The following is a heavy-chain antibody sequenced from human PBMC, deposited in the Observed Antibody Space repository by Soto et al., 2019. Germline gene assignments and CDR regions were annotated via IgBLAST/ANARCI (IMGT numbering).Heavy chain of an antibody. CDR2: INHSGST. D-gene: IGHD4-4*01. V-gene: IGHV4-34*01. CDR1: GGSFSGYY. Sequence: SETLSLTCAVYGGSFSGYYWSWIRQPPGKGLEWIGEINHSGSTNYNPSLKSRVTISVDTSKNQFSLKLSSVTAADTAVYYCARGGSGPTVTTQEPEGRTSGKVDYWGQGTLVTVSS. CDR3: ARGGSGPTVTTQEPEGRTSGKVDY. J-gene: IGHJ4*02.